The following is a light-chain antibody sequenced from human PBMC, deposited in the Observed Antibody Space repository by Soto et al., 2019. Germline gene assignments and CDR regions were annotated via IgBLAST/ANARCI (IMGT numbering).Light chain of an antibody. Sequence: EIVLTQSPATPSLSPGERATLSCRASQSVSTYLAWYQQKPGQAPRILIYDASSRATGIPARFSGSASGTDFTLTVSSPEPEDFAVYYCQLRGKWPPPFGGGTKVEIK. J-gene: IGKJ4*01. V-gene: IGKV3-11*01. CDR2: DAS. CDR1: QSVSTY. CDR3: QLRGKWPPP.